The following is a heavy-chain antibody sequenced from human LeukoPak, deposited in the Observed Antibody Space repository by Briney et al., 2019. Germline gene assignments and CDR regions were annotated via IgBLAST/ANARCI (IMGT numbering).Heavy chain of an antibody. J-gene: IGHJ4*02. CDR1: GGSISSSRYY. D-gene: IGHD6-13*01. CDR2: IYYSGST. CDR3: ASHIAAAFDY. Sequence: SETLSVTCTVSGGSISSSRYYCGWIRQPPGKGLEWIGSIYYSGSTYYNSSLKSRVTISGDTSKNQFSLKLSSVTAADTAVYYCASHIAAAFDYWGQGTLVTVSS. V-gene: IGHV4-39*01.